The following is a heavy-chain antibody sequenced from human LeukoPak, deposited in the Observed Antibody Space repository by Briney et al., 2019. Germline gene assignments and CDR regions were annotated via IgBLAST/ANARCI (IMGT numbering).Heavy chain of an antibody. V-gene: IGHV4-38-2*01. CDR3: ARGIGRSSSWSLEDYYYYYYMDV. Sequence: SETLSLTCAVSGYSISSGYYWGWIRQPPGKGLEWIGSIYHSGSTYYNPSLKSRVTISVDTSKNQFSLKLSSVTAADTAVYYCARGIGRSSSWSLEDYYYYYYMDVWGKGTTVTVSS. D-gene: IGHD6-13*01. J-gene: IGHJ6*03. CDR2: IYHSGST. CDR1: GYSISSGYY.